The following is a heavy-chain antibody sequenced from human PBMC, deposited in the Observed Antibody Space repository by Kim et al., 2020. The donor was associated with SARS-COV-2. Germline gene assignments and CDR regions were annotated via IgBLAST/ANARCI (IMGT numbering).Heavy chain of an antibody. Sequence: YAAPVKGRFTITRDDSKNTLYLQMNSLKTEDTAVYYCTTAGFLYYYGMDVWGQGTTVTVSS. J-gene: IGHJ6*02. CDR3: TTAGFLYYYGMDV. D-gene: IGHD1-1*01. V-gene: IGHV3-15*01.